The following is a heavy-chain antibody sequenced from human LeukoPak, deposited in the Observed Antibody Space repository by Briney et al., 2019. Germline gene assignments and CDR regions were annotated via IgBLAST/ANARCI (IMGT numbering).Heavy chain of an antibody. D-gene: IGHD3-10*01. CDR3: ARVERLGELSFSYIDY. CDR2: IKQDGSEK. Sequence: GGSLRLSCAASGFTFSSYWMSWVRQAPGKGLEWVANIKQDGSEKYYVDSVKGRFTISRDNAKNSLYLQMNSLRAEDTAVYYCARVERLGELSFSYIDYWGQGTLVTVSA. J-gene: IGHJ4*02. CDR1: GFTFSSYW. V-gene: IGHV3-7*03.